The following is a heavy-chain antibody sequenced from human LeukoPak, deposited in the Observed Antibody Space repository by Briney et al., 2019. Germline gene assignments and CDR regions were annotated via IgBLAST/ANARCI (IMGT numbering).Heavy chain of an antibody. CDR2: ISWDGGGT. V-gene: IGHV3-43D*03. CDR1: GFTFDDYA. CDR3: ARDPGY. Sequence: PGGSLRLSCAASGFTFDDYAMHWVRQAPGKGLEWVSLISWDGGGTYYADSVKGRFTISRDNSKNTLYLQMNSLRAEDTAVYYCARDPGYWGQGTLVTVSS. J-gene: IGHJ4*02.